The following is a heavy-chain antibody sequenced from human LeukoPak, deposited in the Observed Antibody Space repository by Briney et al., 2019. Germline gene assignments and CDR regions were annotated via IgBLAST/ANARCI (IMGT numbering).Heavy chain of an antibody. V-gene: IGHV4-59*01. CDR1: GGSISGSY. J-gene: IGHJ4*02. CDR2: IHYSGST. D-gene: IGHD5-18*01. CDR3: ARVGSAYSSGYNDY. Sequence: SETLSLTCTVSGGSISGSYWSRIRQPPGKGLEWIGYIHYSGSTDYNPSLKSRVTISADTSKNQFSLNLSSVTAADTAVYYCARVGSAYSSGYNDYWGQGTLVTVSS.